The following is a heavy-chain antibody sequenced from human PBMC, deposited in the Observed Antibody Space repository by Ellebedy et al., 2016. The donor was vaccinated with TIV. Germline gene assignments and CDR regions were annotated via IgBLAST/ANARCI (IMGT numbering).Heavy chain of an antibody. J-gene: IGHJ4*02. V-gene: IGHV2-70*12. CDR1: GFSFSTSGVG. Sequence: SGPTLVKPTQTLTLTCTFSGFSFSTSGVGVGWIRQPPGKALEWLALIDWDDDEYYSPSLKTRLTISKDTSKNQAVLTMTNTDPVDTATYYCVRTVRGYSGYGFDYWGQGAPVTVSS. CDR3: VRTVRGYSGYGFDY. D-gene: IGHD5-12*01. CDR2: IDWDDDE.